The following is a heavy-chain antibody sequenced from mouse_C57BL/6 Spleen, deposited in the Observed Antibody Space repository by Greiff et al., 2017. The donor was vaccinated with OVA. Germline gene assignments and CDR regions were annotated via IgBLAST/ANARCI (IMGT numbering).Heavy chain of an antibody. V-gene: IGHV1-18*01. J-gene: IGHJ3*01. CDR2: INPNNGGT. D-gene: IGHD2-3*01. CDR1: GYTFTDYN. Sequence: EVKLMESGPELVKPGASVKIPCKASGYTFTDYNMDWVKQSHGKSLEWIGDINPNNGGTIYNQKFKGKATLTVDKSSSTAYMELRSLTSEDTAVYYCARWNYDGYYAFAYWGQGTLVTVSA. CDR3: ARWNYDGYYAFAY.